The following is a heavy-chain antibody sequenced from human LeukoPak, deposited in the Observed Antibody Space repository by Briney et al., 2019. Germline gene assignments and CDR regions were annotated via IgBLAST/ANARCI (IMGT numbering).Heavy chain of an antibody. V-gene: IGHV3-23*01. Sequence: PGGSLRLSCAASGFTFSSYAMSWVRQAPGKGLEWVSAISGSGGSTYYADSVKGRFTISRDNSKNTLYLQMNSLRAEDTAVYYCAKALRFGESLSSWAFDIWGQGTMVTVSS. J-gene: IGHJ3*02. CDR1: GFTFSSYA. CDR3: AKALRFGESLSSWAFDI. CDR2: ISGSGGST. D-gene: IGHD3-10*01.